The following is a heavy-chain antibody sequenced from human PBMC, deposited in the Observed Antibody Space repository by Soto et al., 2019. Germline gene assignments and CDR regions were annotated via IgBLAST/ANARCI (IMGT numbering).Heavy chain of an antibody. J-gene: IGHJ4*02. CDR1: GYTFTSYD. Sequence: ASVKVSCRASGYTFTSYDINWVRQATGQGLEWMGWMNPNSGNTGYAQRFQGRVTMTRNNSISTAYMELSSLGSEDTAVYYCGRKVDCSGDKCGSIGGYWGRG. CDR2: MNPNSGNT. V-gene: IGHV1-8*01. CDR3: GRKVDCSGDKCGSIGGY. D-gene: IGHD2-15*01.